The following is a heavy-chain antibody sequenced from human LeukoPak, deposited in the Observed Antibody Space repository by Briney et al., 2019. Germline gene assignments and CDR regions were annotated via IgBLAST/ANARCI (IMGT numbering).Heavy chain of an antibody. Sequence: SVKVSCKASGGTFSKYTISWVRQRPGQGLEWMGGITPLFGTANYAQKFQGRVTITADESASTAYMELSSLRSEDTAVYYCARRGGGYSYGYYYGMDVWGQGTTVTVSS. CDR2: ITPLFGTA. CDR1: GGTFSKYT. V-gene: IGHV1-69*13. J-gene: IGHJ6*02. CDR3: ARRGGGYSYGYYYGMDV. D-gene: IGHD5-18*01.